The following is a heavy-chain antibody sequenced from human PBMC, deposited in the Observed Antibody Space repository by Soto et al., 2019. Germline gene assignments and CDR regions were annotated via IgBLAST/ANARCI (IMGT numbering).Heavy chain of an antibody. V-gene: IGHV3-30-3*01. Sequence: GGSLRLSCAASGFTFSSYAMHWVRQAPGKGLEWVAVISYDGSNKYYADSVKGRFTISRDNSKNTLYLQMNSLRAEDTAVYYCARDPITIFPHGKYAMDVWGQGTTVTVSS. D-gene: IGHD3-9*01. CDR2: ISYDGSNK. CDR1: GFTFSSYA. J-gene: IGHJ6*02. CDR3: ARDPITIFPHGKYAMDV.